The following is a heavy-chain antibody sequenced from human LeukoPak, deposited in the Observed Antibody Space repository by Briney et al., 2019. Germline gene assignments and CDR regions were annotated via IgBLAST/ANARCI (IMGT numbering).Heavy chain of an antibody. CDR2: IYQSGST. CDR3: AGNYYDSSDFSDY. Sequence: PSQTLSLTCAVSGGSISSGGYSWSWIRQPPGKGLEWIGYIYQSGSTYYNPSLKSRVTILVDRSKNQFSLKLSSVTAADTAVYYCAGNYYDSSDFSDYWGQGTLVTISS. D-gene: IGHD3-22*01. CDR1: GGSISSGGYS. J-gene: IGHJ4*02. V-gene: IGHV4-30-2*01.